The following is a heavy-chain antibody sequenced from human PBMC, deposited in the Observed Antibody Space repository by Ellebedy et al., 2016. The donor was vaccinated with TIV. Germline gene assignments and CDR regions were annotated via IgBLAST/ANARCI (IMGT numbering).Heavy chain of an antibody. V-gene: IGHV3-64D*06. CDR1: GFTFSSYA. CDR3: VKDENYGDYEYFQH. Sequence: GESLKISXSASGFTFSSYAMHWVRQAPGKGLEYVSAISSNGGSTYYADSVKGRFTISRDNSKNTLYLQMSSLRAEDTAVYYCVKDENYGDYEYFQHWGQGTLVTVSS. J-gene: IGHJ1*01. CDR2: ISSNGGST. D-gene: IGHD4-17*01.